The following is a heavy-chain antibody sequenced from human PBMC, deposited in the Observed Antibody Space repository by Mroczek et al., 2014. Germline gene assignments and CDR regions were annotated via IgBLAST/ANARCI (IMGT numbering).Heavy chain of an antibody. J-gene: IGHJ5*02. Sequence: KESGPGLVKPSQTLSLTCTVSGGSISSGGYYWSWIRQHPGKGLEWIGYIYYSGSTYYNPSLKSRVTISVDTSKNQFSLKLSSVTAADTAVYYCARGLRTQNYDFWSGYYTVPEALNWFDPWGQGTPGHRLL. V-gene: IGHV4-31*03. D-gene: IGHD3-3*01. CDR3: ARGLRTQNYDFWSGYYTVPEALNWFDP. CDR1: GGSISSGGYY. CDR2: IYYSGST.